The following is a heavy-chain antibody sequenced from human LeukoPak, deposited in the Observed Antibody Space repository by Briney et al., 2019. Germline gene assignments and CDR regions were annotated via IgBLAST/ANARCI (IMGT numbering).Heavy chain of an antibody. CDR2: IYHRGST. J-gene: IGHJ4*02. D-gene: IGHD1-26*01. Sequence: TSETLSLTCTVSGGSISSSSYYWGWIRQPPGKGLEWIGEIYHRGSTNYNPSLRSRVTISVDKSKNQFSLNLSSVTAADTAVYYCARLKAGAPAIDYWGQGTLVTVSS. CDR1: GGSISSSSYY. V-gene: IGHV4-39*07. CDR3: ARLKAGAPAIDY.